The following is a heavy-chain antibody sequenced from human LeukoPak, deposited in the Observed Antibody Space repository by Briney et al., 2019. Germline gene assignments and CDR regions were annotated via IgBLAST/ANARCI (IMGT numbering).Heavy chain of an antibody. D-gene: IGHD3-10*01. CDR3: ARDYGFGESDAFDI. J-gene: IGHJ3*02. Sequence: GGSLRLSCAASTFTFSNYWMSWVRQAPGKGLEWVANIKQDGSEKYYVDSVKGRFTISRDNAKNSLYLQMNSLRAEDTAVYYCARDYGFGESDAFDIWGQGTMVTVSS. CDR1: TFTFSNYW. CDR2: IKQDGSEK. V-gene: IGHV3-7*03.